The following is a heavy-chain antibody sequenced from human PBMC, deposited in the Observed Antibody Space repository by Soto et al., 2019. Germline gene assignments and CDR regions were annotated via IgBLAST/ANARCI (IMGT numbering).Heavy chain of an antibody. Sequence: LSLTCTVSGGSISSSSYYWGWIRQPPGKGLEWIGSIYYSGSTYYNPSLKSRVTISVDTSKNQFSLKLSSVTAADTAVYYCARQGGWEYNWFDPWGQGTLVTVSS. CDR2: IYYSGST. J-gene: IGHJ5*02. D-gene: IGHD6-19*01. CDR3: ARQGGWEYNWFDP. CDR1: GGSISSSSYY. V-gene: IGHV4-39*01.